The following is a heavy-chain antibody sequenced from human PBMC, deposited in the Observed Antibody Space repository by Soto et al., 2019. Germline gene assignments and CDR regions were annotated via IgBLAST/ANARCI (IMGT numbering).Heavy chain of an antibody. CDR1: GGSINSDDSF. V-gene: IGHV4-39*07. J-gene: IGHJ5*01. Sequence: SETLSLTCSVSGGSINSDDSFWGWVRQSPGKGLEWIGSLYYGGSTFYNPSLKSRVTISLDTSKNQFSLTLSAVTAADTAMYYCSTRAYDTNGYYRFDPWGQGTLVTVSS. CDR2: LYYGGST. CDR3: STRAYDTNGYYRFDP. D-gene: IGHD3-22*01.